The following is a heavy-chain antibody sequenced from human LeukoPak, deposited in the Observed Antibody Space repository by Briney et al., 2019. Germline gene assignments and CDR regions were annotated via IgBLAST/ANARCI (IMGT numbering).Heavy chain of an antibody. CDR2: VWYDGSKT. J-gene: IGHJ4*02. CDR3: ARGVDYYDSSGTIDY. CDR1: GFNFRSHC. D-gene: IGHD3-22*01. Sequence: GFLRLFWSAPGFNFRSHCIAWVRPAPGKGLEGGAVVWYDGSKTYSADSVKGRITISRDDSKNTLYLQMNSLRAEDTAVYYCARGVDYYDSSGTIDYWGQGTLVTVSS. V-gene: IGHV3-33*08.